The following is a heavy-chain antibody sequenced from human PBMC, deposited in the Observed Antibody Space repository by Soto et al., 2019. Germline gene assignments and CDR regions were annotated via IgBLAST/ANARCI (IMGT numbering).Heavy chain of an antibody. CDR2: IYPGDSDT. CDR1: GYSFTSYW. D-gene: IGHD5-18*01. CDR3: ARLNTAMVTLNYYYGMDV. J-gene: IGHJ6*02. V-gene: IGHV5-51*01. Sequence: GESLKISCKGSGYSFTSYWIGSVRQMPGKGLEWMGIIYPGDSDTRYSPSFQGQVTISADKSISTAYLQWSSLKASDTAMYYCARLNTAMVTLNYYYGMDVWGQGTTVTVSS.